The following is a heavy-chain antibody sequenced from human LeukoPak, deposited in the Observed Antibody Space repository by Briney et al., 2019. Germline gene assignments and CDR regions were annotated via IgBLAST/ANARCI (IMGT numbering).Heavy chain of an antibody. CDR2: IIPIFGTA. J-gene: IGHJ4*02. CDR3: ARDHYGSGYGSTFDY. D-gene: IGHD3-10*01. V-gene: IGHV1-69*13. CDR1: GGTFSSYA. Sequence: GASVKVSCKASGGTFSSYAISWVRQAPGQGREWMGGIIPIFGTANYAQKFQGRVTISADESTSTAYMELSSLRSEDTAVYYCARDHYGSGYGSTFDYWGQGTLVTVSS.